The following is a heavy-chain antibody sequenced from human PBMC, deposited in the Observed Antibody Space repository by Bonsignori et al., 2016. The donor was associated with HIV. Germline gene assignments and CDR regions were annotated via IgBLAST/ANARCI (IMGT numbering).Heavy chain of an antibody. CDR2: INHSGST. CDR3: ARVNRPFTYCGGDCYDY. J-gene: IGHJ4*02. V-gene: IGHV4-34*01. D-gene: IGHD2-21*01. CDR1: GGSFSGYY. Sequence: SETLSLACAVYGGSFSGYYWSWIRQPPGKGLEWIGEINHSGSTNYNPSLKSRVTISVDTSKNQFSLKLSSVTAADTAVYYCARVNRPFTYCGGDCYDYWGQGTLVTVSS.